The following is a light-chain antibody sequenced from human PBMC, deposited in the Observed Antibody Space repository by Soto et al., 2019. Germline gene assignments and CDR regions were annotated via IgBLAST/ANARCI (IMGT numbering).Light chain of an antibody. CDR3: SSYKTRSTVVV. V-gene: IGLV2-14*01. CDR2: SVS. Sequence: QSALNQPASVSGSPGQSITISCTGTSTDIGGYNYVSWYQQYPGKAPKLMIFSVSDRPSGVSNRFSGYKSGTTASLTISGLQAEDEADYYCSSYKTRSTVVVFGGGTKLTVL. CDR1: STDIGGYNY. J-gene: IGLJ2*01.